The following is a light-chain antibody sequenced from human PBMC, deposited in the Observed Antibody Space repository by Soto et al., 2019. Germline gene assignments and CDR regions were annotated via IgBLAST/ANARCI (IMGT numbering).Light chain of an antibody. CDR2: DAS. CDR3: QQYSSSPRT. CDR1: QTISSGF. J-gene: IGKJ5*01. Sequence: EIVLTQSPGILYLSPGDRATLSCRASQTISSGFLAWYQQKVGQAPRLLIYDASNRATGVPDRFSGSGSGTDFSLTISRLEPEDFEVYHCQQYSSSPRTLGQGTRLEIK. V-gene: IGKV3-20*01.